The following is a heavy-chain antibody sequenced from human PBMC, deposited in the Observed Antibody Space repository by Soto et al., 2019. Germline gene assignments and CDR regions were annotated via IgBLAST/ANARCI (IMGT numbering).Heavy chain of an antibody. CDR1: GFTFDDYA. D-gene: IGHD3-10*01. Sequence: VQLVESGGGLVQPGRSLRLSCAASGFTFDDYAMHWVRQAPGKGLEWVSGIGWNGGSTGYADSVKGRFTISRDNAKNSLYQQMTSRGAGDRALYYCAKGPSSWFESGMGVWGKGTPVTVPS. CDR2: IGWNGGST. J-gene: IGHJ6*04. CDR3: AKGPSSWFESGMGV. V-gene: IGHV3-9*01.